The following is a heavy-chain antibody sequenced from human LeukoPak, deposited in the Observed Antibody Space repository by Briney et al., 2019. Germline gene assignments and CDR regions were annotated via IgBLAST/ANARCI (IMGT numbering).Heavy chain of an antibody. CDR3: ARGDCSGATCYDLFDV. CDR1: GYTFTDYY. Sequence: ASVKVPCKASGYTFTDYYIHWVRQAPGQGLEWMGWINPKSGGTDSAQKFQGRVTMTRDTSISSAYVELSRLSSDDTAVYYCARGDCSGATCYDLFDVWGQGTKVTVSS. J-gene: IGHJ3*01. CDR2: INPKSGGT. D-gene: IGHD2-2*01. V-gene: IGHV1-2*02.